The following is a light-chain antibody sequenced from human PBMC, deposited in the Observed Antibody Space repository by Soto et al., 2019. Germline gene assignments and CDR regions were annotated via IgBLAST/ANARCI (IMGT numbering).Light chain of an antibody. CDR3: QQHNKWPPIT. J-gene: IGKJ5*01. CDR1: HSVTSN. CDR2: ETS. Sequence: EIVMTQSPATLSVSPGERATLSCRASHSVTSNLAWYQQKPGQAPRLLIYETSTRAAGIPARFSGSGSGTDFALTISSLQSEDFAVYYCQQHNKWPPITFGQGTRLEIK. V-gene: IGKV3-15*01.